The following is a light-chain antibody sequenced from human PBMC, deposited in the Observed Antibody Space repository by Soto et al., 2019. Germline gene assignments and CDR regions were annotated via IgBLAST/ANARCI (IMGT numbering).Light chain of an antibody. Sequence: DIHMTQSPSTLSGSVGDRVTITCRASQTISSWLAWYQQKPGKAPKLLIYKASTLKSGVPSRFSGSGSGTEFTLTISSLQADDFATYYCQHYNSYSEAFGQGTKAAIK. CDR3: QHYNSYSEA. CDR2: KAS. CDR1: QTISSW. V-gene: IGKV1-5*03. J-gene: IGKJ1*01.